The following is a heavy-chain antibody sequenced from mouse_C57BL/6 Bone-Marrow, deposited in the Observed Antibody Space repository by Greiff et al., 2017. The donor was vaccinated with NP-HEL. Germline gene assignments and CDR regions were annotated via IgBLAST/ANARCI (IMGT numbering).Heavy chain of an antibody. CDR1: GYSITSGYY. J-gene: IGHJ2*01. V-gene: IGHV3-6*01. Sequence: EVQRVESGPGLVKPSQSLSLTCSVTGYSITSGYYWNWLRQFPGNKLEWMGYISYDGSNNYNPSLKNRISITRETSKNQFFLKLNSVTTEDTATYYCARDNERGYFDYWGQGTTLTVSS. CDR3: ARDNERGYFDY. CDR2: ISYDGSN.